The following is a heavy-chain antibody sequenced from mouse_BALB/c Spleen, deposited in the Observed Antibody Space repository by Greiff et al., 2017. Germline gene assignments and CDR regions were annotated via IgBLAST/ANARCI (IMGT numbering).Heavy chain of an antibody. CDR2: IWSGRST. V-gene: IGHV2-2*02. CDR1: GFSLTSYG. Sequence: VQLVESGPGLVQPSQSLSITCTVSGFSLTSYGVHWVRQSPGKGLEWLGVIWSGRSTDYNAAFISRLSISKDNSKSQVFFKMNSLQANDTAIYYCARRGYYYGSSYWFAYWGQGTLVTVSA. CDR3: ARRGYYYGSSYWFAY. D-gene: IGHD1-1*01. J-gene: IGHJ3*01.